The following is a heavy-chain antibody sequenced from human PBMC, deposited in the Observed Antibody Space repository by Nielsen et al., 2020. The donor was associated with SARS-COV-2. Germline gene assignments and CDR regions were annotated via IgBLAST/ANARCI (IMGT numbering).Heavy chain of an antibody. V-gene: IGHV3-30*02. CDR1: GFTFSSYG. CDR3: AKVSIAAAGDQEFDY. J-gene: IGHJ4*02. D-gene: IGHD6-13*01. CDR2: IWYDGSNK. Sequence: GESLKISCAASGFTFSSYGMHWVRQAPGKGLEWVAVIWYDGSNKYYADSVKGRFTISRDNSKNTLYLQMNSLRAEDTAVYYCAKVSIAAAGDQEFDYWGQGTLVTVSS.